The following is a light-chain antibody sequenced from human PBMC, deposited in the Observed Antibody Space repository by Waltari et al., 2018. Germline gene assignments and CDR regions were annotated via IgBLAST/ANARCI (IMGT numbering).Light chain of an antibody. CDR1: QSVSSSY. V-gene: IGKV3-20*01. Sequence: EIVLTQSPGTLSLSPGERATLSCRASQSVSSSYLAWYQQKPGQAPRLLIYGASSRATGIPDRFSGSGFGTDFTLTISRLEPEDCAVYYCQQYGSSPPLTFGGGTKVEIK. CDR3: QQYGSSPPLT. CDR2: GAS. J-gene: IGKJ4*01.